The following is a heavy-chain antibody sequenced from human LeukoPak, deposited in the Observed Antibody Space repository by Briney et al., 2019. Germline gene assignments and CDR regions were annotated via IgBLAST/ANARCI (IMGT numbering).Heavy chain of an antibody. V-gene: IGHV4-4*07. CDR1: GGSITSYY. D-gene: IGHD3-22*01. J-gene: IGHJ4*02. CDR2: IYTTGST. Sequence: SETLSPTCTVSGGSITSYYWSWIRQPAGKGLEWIGRIYTTGSTYYNHFLKSRVTMAVDTSKNQFSLRLSSVTAADTAVYYCARDGFYDSSGYYYNWVFDYWGQGTLVTVSS. CDR3: ARDGFYDSSGYYYNWVFDY.